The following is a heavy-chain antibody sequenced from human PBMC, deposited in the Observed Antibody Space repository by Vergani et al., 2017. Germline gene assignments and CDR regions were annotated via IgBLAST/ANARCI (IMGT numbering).Heavy chain of an antibody. V-gene: IGHV1-2*02. J-gene: IGHJ6*02. CDR1: GYTFTGYY. CDR3: ARVRWDDYYYGMDV. Sequence: VSCKASGYTFTGYYMHWVRQAPGQGLEWMGWINPNSGGTNYAQKFQGRVTMTRDTSISTAYMELSRLRSDDTAVYYCARVRWDDYYYGMDVWGQGTTVTVSS. CDR2: INPNSGGT. D-gene: IGHD1-26*01.